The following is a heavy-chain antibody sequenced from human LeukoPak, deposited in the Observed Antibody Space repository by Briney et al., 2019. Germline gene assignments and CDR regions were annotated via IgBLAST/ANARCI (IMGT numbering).Heavy chain of an antibody. CDR2: IIPILDVA. V-gene: IGHV1-69*04. J-gene: IGHJ6*02. Sequence: SVKVSRKASGGTFNTYAITWVRQAPGQGLEWMGRIIPILDVADSAQRFQGRVTITADRSTSTVYMELNSLRSEDTAIYYCARFPVRGYTYGSVIHHMDVWGQGTTVIVSS. CDR1: GGTFNTYA. D-gene: IGHD5-18*01. CDR3: ARFPVRGYTYGSVIHHMDV.